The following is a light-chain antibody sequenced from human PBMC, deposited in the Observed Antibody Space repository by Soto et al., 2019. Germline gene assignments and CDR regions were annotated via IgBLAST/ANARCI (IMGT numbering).Light chain of an antibody. CDR2: EVT. CDR1: SSDVGGYNF. J-gene: IGLJ2*01. V-gene: IGLV2-14*01. CDR3: SSYTRRNTLA. Sequence: QSALTQPASVSGSPGQSITISCTGPSSDVGGYNFVSWYQQYPGKAPKLIIYEVTDRPSGVSNRFSGSKSGSTASLTISGLQAEDEADYYCSSYTRRNTLAFGGGTKLTVL.